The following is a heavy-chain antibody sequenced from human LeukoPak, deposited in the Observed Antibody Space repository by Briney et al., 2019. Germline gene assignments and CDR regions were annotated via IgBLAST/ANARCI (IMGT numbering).Heavy chain of an antibody. D-gene: IGHD2-2*02. CDR3: ARNPPYCTSTSCYNDY. Sequence: ASVTVSCKASGYTFTIYYMHWVRQAPGQGLEWMGWINPNSGATSYAQRFQGRVTMTRDTSISTAYMELSGLTSDDTAVDYWARNPPYCTSTSCYNDYWGQGTLVTVSS. V-gene: IGHV1-2*02. CDR1: GYTFTIYY. J-gene: IGHJ4*02. CDR2: INPNSGAT.